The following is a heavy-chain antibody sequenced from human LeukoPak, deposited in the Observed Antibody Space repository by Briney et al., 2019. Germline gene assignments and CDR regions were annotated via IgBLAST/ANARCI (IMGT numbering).Heavy chain of an antibody. Sequence: ASVKVSCKASGYTFTSYDINWVRQATGQGLEWMGWMNPNSGNTGYAQKFQGRVTMTRNTSISTAYMELSSLRSEDTAVYYCARGWYSSGWYYFDYWGQGTLVTVPS. V-gene: IGHV1-8*01. J-gene: IGHJ4*02. CDR1: GYTFTSYD. CDR3: ARGWYSSGWYYFDY. D-gene: IGHD6-19*01. CDR2: MNPNSGNT.